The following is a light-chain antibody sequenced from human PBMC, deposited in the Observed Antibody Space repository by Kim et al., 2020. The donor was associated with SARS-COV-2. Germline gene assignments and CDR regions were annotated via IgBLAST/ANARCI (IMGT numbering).Light chain of an antibody. Sequence: SASVGDTVTITCQASQDISDYLNWYQQKPGKAPKLLIYDASNLETGVPSRFSGSGSGTNLILTISSLQPEDIATYYCQQYGDLPYTFGQGTTVEI. J-gene: IGKJ2*01. V-gene: IGKV1-33*01. CDR1: QDISDY. CDR3: QQYGDLPYT. CDR2: DAS.